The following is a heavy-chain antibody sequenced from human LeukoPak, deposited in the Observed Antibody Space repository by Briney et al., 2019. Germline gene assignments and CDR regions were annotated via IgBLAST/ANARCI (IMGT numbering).Heavy chain of an antibody. CDR2: ISAYNGNT. CDR3: AREEYVWGSYRDVDY. J-gene: IGHJ4*02. D-gene: IGHD3-16*02. Sequence: ASVRVSCKASGYTFSSYGITWVRQAPGQGLEWMGWISAYNGNTNYAQKIQDRVTMTTDTYTSTAYMELRRLRADDMAVYYCAREEYVWGSYRDVDYWGQGTLVTVSS. CDR1: GYTFSSYG. V-gene: IGHV1-18*03.